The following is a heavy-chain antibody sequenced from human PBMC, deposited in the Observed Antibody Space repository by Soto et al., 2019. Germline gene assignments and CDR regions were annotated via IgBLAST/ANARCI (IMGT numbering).Heavy chain of an antibody. V-gene: IGHV1-46*01. CDR2: IDPSGGST. CDR1: GYTFTAAY. D-gene: IGHD1-26*01. J-gene: IGHJ3*02. CDR3: ARDSGHYYRSDAFDK. Sequence: QVQLVQSGAAVKKPGASVKVSCKASGYTFTAAYMHWVRQAPGQGLEWMGIIDPSGGSTSYSQKFQGRVTMTRDTSTSTVYMELNSLRSEDTAVFYCARDSGHYYRSDAFDKWGQGTMVTVSS.